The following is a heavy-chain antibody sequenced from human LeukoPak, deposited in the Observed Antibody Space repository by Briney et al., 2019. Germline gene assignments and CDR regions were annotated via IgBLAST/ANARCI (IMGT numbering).Heavy chain of an antibody. CDR2: INHSGST. D-gene: IGHD1-26*01. V-gene: IGHV4-34*01. CDR1: GGSFSGCY. CDR3: ARGGGIRTYNWFDP. J-gene: IGHJ5*02. Sequence: SETLSLTCAVYGGSFSGCYWSWIRQPPGKGLEWIGEINHSGSTNYNPSLKSRVTISVDTSKNQFSLKLSSVTAADTAVYYCARGGGIRTYNWFDPWGQGTLVTVSS.